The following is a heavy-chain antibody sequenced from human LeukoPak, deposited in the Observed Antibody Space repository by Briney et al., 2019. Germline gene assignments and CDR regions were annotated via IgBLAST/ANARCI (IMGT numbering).Heavy chain of an antibody. CDR3: ARDRHFVEGY. D-gene: IGHD2-21*01. CDR1: GFTFSSYA. J-gene: IGHJ4*02. V-gene: IGHV3-30-3*01. CDR2: ISYDGSNK. Sequence: GGSLRLSCAASGFTFSSYAMHWVRQAPGKGLEWVAVISYDGSNKYYADSVKGRFTISRDNAKNSLYLQMNSLGAEDTAVYYCARDRHFVEGYWGQGTLVTVSS.